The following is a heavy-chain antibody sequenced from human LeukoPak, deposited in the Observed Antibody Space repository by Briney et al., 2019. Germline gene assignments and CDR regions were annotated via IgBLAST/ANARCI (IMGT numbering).Heavy chain of an antibody. J-gene: IGHJ4*02. Sequence: GSSLRLSRSASGFPFSTYVMVWVRPAAGKGLEWVAVISLDGSSQFYPPSVKGRLTLTSDNSKNPLYLQMNSLKARDPAVYYCARWGYGSGYFDCWGQGTLVTVPS. CDR3: ARWGYGSGYFDC. CDR1: GFPFSTYV. V-gene: IGHV3-30*03. D-gene: IGHD3-10*01. CDR2: ISLDGSSQ.